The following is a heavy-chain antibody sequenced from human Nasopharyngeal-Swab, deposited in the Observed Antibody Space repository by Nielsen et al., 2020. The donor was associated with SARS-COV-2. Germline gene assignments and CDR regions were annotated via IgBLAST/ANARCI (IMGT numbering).Heavy chain of an antibody. CDR1: GFTLSSYW. CDR2: ISGDGSNT. CDR3: ARDTGGPPNYFDP. D-gene: IGHD1-7*01. J-gene: IGHJ5*02. V-gene: IGHV3-74*01. Sequence: GGSLRLSCAASGFTLSSYWMHWVRQAPGKGLVWVSRISGDGSNTFYADSVKGRFTISRDNAKNTLYLQMNFLRVEDTAMYYCARDTGGPPNYFDPWGQGTLVTVSS.